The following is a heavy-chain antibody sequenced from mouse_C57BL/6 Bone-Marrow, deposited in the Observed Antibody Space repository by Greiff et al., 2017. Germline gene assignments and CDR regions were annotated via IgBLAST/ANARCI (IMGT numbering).Heavy chain of an antibody. Sequence: QVTLKVSGPGLLQPSQTLSLTCTFSGFSLNTFDMSVGWLRQPSGKGLAWLAHIWWDDDKYYNPALKSRLTISKATSKNLVFLKIADVDTADTATYYCARGYYGSSSWFAYWGQRTLVTVSA. CDR3: ARGYYGSSSWFAY. J-gene: IGHJ3*01. CDR2: IWWDDDK. D-gene: IGHD1-1*01. CDR1: GFSLNTFDMS. V-gene: IGHV8-8*01.